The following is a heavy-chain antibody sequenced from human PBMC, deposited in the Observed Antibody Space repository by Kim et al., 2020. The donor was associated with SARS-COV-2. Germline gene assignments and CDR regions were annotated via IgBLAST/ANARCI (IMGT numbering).Heavy chain of an antibody. J-gene: IGHJ4*02. CDR2: ISGSGGST. V-gene: IGHV3-23*01. CDR1: GFTFSSYA. Sequence: GGSLRLSCAASGFTFSSYAMSWVRQAPGKGLEWVSSISGSGGSTYYADSVKGRFTISRDNSKNTLYLQMNSLRAEDTAVYYCAKGQVGSSWYSLSFADYWGPGTPGPVSP. D-gene: IGHD6-13*01. CDR3: AKGQVGSSWYSLSFADY.